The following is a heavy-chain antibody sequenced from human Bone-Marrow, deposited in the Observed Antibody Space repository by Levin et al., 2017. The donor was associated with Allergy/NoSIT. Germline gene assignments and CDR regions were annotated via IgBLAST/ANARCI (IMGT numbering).Heavy chain of an antibody. CDR3: AKEGLLHSSAWYFDF. CDR1: GFGFSNYA. Sequence: GESLKISCAASGFGFSNYAMNWVRQAPGKGLEWLSSISNSGSTYTADSVRGRFTISRDNSKNTLYLQMNSLRAEDTAIYYCAKEGLLHSSAWYFDFWGQGTLVAVSS. V-gene: IGHV3-23*01. J-gene: IGHJ4*02. D-gene: IGHD6-19*01. CDR2: ISNSGST.